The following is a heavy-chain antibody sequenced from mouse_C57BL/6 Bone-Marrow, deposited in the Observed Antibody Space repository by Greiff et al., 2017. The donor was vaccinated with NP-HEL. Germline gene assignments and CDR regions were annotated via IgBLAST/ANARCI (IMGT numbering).Heavy chain of an antibody. D-gene: IGHD1-1*01. CDR1: GYTFTNYW. J-gene: IGHJ2*01. Sequence: VQLQQSGAELVRPGTSVKMSCKASGYTFTNYWIGWAKQRPGHGLEWIGDIYPGGGYTKYNEKFKGKATLTADKSSSTAYMQFSSLTSEDAAIYYCLYGSSPYYFDYWGQGTTLTVSS. CDR2: IYPGGGYT. V-gene: IGHV1-63*01. CDR3: LYGSSPYYFDY.